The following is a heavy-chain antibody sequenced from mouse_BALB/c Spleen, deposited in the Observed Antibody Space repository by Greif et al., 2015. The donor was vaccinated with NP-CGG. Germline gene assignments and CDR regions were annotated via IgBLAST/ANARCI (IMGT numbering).Heavy chain of an antibody. J-gene: IGHJ4*01. CDR1: GYTFTDYY. Sequence: QVQLQQPGPELVKPGASVKISCKASGYTFTDYYINWVKQKPGQGLEWIGWIYPGSGNTKYNEKFKGKATLTVDTSSSTAYMQLSSLTSEDTTVYFCARRTGTEAMDYWGQGTSVTVSP. V-gene: IGHV1-84*02. CDR3: ARRTGTEAMDY. D-gene: IGHD4-1*01. CDR2: IYPGSGNT.